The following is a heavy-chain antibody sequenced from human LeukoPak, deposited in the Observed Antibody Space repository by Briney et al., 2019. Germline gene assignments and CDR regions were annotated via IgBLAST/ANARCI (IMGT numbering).Heavy chain of an antibody. CDR1: GFTFSSYS. Sequence: SGGSLRLSCAASGFTFSSYSMNWVRQAPGKGLEWVSSISSSSSYIYYADSVKGRFTISRDNAKNSLYLQMNSLRAEDTAVYYCARDPDNYGSGSYGFDYRGQGTLVTVSS. CDR3: ARDPDNYGSGSYGFDY. D-gene: IGHD3-10*01. CDR2: ISSSSSYI. V-gene: IGHV3-21*01. J-gene: IGHJ4*02.